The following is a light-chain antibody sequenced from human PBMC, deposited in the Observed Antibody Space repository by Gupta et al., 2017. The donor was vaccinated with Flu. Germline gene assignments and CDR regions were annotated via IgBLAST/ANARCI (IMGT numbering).Light chain of an antibody. V-gene: IGKV1-39*01. CDR1: QSISSY. CDR2: AAS. CDR3: QQRDSTPWT. Sequence: PSSLSASVGDRVTITCRASQSISSYLNWYQQKPGKAPKLLIYAASRLQSGVPSRFSGSGSGTDFTLTISSLQPEDFATYYCQQRDSTPWTFGQGTKVEIK. J-gene: IGKJ1*01.